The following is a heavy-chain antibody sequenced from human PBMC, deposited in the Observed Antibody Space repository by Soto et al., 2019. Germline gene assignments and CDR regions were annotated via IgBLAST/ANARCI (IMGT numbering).Heavy chain of an antibody. D-gene: IGHD2-15*01. J-gene: IGHJ5*02. CDR3: ARVRAGYCSGGSCYSPSGTPYNWFDP. Sequence: QVQLVESGAEVKKPGASVKVSCKASGYTFTGYYMHWVRQAPGQGLEWMGWINPNSGGTNYAQKFQGRVTMTRDTSISTAYMELSRLRSDDTAVYYCARVRAGYCSGGSCYSPSGTPYNWFDPWGQGTLVTVSS. CDR2: INPNSGGT. V-gene: IGHV1-2*02. CDR1: GYTFTGYY.